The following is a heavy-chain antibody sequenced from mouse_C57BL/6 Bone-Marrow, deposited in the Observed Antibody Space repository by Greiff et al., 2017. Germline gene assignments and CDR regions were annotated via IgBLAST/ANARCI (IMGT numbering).Heavy chain of an antibody. CDR2: ISNLAYSI. CDR1: GFTFSDYG. V-gene: IGHV5-15*01. Sequence: EVNLVESGGGLVQPGGSLKLSCAASGFTFSDYGMAWVRQAPRKGPEWVAFISNLAYSIYYADTVTGRFTISRENAKNTLYLEMSSLRSEDTAMYYCARHWDGAMDYWGQGTSVTVSS. CDR3: ARHWDGAMDY. J-gene: IGHJ4*01. D-gene: IGHD4-1*01.